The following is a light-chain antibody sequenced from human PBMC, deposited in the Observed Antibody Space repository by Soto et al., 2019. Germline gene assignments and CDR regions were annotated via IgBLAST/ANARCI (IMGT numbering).Light chain of an antibody. CDR2: GAS. Sequence: EIVVTHSPGTLSVSPVERGTLAYSASQSVSSSYLAWYQQKPGQAPRLLIYGASSRTAGIPDRFSGSGSGTDFTLTISRLEPEDFAVYYCQQYGSSPPITFGQGTRLEIK. CDR3: QQYGSSPPIT. J-gene: IGKJ5*01. V-gene: IGKV3-20*01. CDR1: QSVSSSY.